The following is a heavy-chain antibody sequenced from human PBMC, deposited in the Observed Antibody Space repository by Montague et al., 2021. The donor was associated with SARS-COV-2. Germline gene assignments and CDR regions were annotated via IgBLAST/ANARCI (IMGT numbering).Heavy chain of an antibody. CDR2: VFYSGYT. V-gene: IGHV4-59*12. CDR1: GGSFTSFY. CDR3: ARVAPPSDTGYFDY. D-gene: IGHD1-14*01. J-gene: IGHJ4*02. Sequence: SETRSLTCTLSGGSFTSFYWSWVWQAPGKGLEWIGFVFYSGYTNYSPSLKSRVIIFLDASRNELSLQLTSVTATDTAVYYCARVAPPSDTGYFDYWGQGTLVTVSS.